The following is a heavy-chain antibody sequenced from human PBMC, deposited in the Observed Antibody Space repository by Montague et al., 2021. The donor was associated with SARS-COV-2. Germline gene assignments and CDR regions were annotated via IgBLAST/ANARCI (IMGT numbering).Heavy chain of an antibody. CDR2: IYYSGST. CDR1: GGSISSGGYY. CDR3: ARATAGPAAIFMGFPGSIDAFDI. D-gene: IGHD2-2*01. J-gene: IGHJ3*02. V-gene: IGHV4-31*03. Sequence: TLSLTCTVSGGSISSGGYYWSWIRQPPGKGLEWIGYIYYSGSTYYNPSLKSRVTISVDTSKNQFSLKLSSVTAADTAVYYCARATAGPAAIFMGFPGSIDAFDIWGQGTMVTVSS.